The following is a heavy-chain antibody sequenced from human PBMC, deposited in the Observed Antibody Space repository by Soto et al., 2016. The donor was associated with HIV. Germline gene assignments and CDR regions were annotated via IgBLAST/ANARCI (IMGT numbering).Heavy chain of an antibody. J-gene: IGHJ5*02. D-gene: IGHD6-13*01. CDR2: IGASGIT. Sequence: EVQLLESGGGLIQPGGVPXDSPVKPLDSHFPYYTMTWVRQAPGKRPEWVSSIGASGITYYGDSVKGRFTMSRDDSKNTLYLQMDSLRAEDTAIYFCARDSFKIPAADKPLDLWGQGTLVTVSS. CDR1: DSHFPYYT. CDR3: ARDSFKIPAADKPLDL. V-gene: IGHV3-23*01.